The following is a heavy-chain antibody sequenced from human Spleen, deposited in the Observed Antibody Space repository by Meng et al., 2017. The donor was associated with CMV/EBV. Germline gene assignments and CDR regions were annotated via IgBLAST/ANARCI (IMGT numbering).Heavy chain of an antibody. D-gene: IGHD2-2*02. V-gene: IGHV3-30*02. J-gene: IGHJ6*02. Sequence: GGSLRLSCTASGFNFDGYGMTWVRQAPGKGLEWVAFIRYDGSNKYYADSVKGRFTISRDNSKNTLYLQMNSLRAEDTAVYYCAKGGHCSSTSCYRADYYYYYGMDVWGQGTTVTVSS. CDR3: AKGGHCSSTSCYRADYYYYYGMDV. CDR2: IRYDGSNK. CDR1: GFNFDGYG.